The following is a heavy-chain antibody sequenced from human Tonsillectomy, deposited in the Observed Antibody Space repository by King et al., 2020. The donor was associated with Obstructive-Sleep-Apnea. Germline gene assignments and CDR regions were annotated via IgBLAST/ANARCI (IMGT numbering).Heavy chain of an antibody. Sequence: QLQESGPGLVKPSETLSLTCTVSGYSISSGYYWGWIRQPPGKGLEWIGSIYHSGNTYYNPSLKSRVTISVDTSKNQFSLKLSSVTAADTAVYYCARDNSYVVVGGLASGGRGPRV. J-gene: IGHJ2*01. CDR1: GYSISSGYY. CDR3: ARDNSYVVVGGLAS. V-gene: IGHV4-38-2*02. CDR2: IYHSGNT. D-gene: IGHD3-10*02.